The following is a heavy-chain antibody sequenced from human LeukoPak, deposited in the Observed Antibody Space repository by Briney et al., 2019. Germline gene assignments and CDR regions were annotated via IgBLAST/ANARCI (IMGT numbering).Heavy chain of an antibody. Sequence: SETLSLTCAVSGGSISSGGYSWSWIRQPPGKGLEWIGYIYDSGSTYYNPSLKSRVTISVDTSKNQFSLKLNSVTAADTAVYYCARGVMITFGGAADYWGQGTLVTVSS. D-gene: IGHD3-16*01. CDR2: IYDSGST. J-gene: IGHJ4*02. V-gene: IGHV4-30-4*07. CDR1: GGSISSGGYS. CDR3: ARGVMITFGGAADY.